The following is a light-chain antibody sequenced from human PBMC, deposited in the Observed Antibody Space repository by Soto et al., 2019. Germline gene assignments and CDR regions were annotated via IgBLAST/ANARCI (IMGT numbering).Light chain of an antibody. V-gene: IGKV1-5*01. Sequence: DIQMTQSPSTLSASVGDRVTITCRASQSISSWLAWYQQKPGKAPKLLIHEASRLETGVPSRFSGSESGTEFTLTISGLHAEDSATYYCQQFHNYPPITFGQGTRLEIK. CDR2: EAS. CDR3: QQFHNYPPIT. CDR1: QSISSW. J-gene: IGKJ5*01.